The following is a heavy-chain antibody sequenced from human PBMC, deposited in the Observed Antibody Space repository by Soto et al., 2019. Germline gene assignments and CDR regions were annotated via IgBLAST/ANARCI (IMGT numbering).Heavy chain of an antibody. CDR2: IKNDGSER. J-gene: IGHJ4*02. CDR1: EFTFTHYW. CDR3: AGGTGYIIDH. V-gene: IGHV3-7*05. Sequence: EVQLVESGGGLVQPGGSLRLSCVASEFTFTHYWMNWVRQAPGKGLEWVANIKNDGSERHYVDSVKGRFTISRDNASNTLYLQISSLRAEDTGFYYCAGGTGYIIDHWGQGTLVTVSS. D-gene: IGHD3-9*01.